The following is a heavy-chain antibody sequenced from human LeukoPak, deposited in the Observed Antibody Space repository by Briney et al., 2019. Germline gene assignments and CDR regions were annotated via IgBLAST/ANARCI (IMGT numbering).Heavy chain of an antibody. J-gene: IGHJ4*02. CDR3: ASWPYGSGSFQNDY. D-gene: IGHD3-10*01. CDR2: ISSSSSYI. CDR1: GFTFSSYS. V-gene: IGHV3-21*01. Sequence: PGGSLRLSCAASGFTFSSYSMNWVRQAPGKGLEWVSSISSSSSYIYYADSVKGRFTISRDNAKNSLYLQMNSLRAENTAVYYCASWPYGSGSFQNDYWGQGTLVTVSS.